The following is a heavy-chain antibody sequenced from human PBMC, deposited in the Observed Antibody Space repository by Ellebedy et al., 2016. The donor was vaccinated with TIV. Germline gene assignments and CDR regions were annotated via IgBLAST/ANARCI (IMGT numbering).Heavy chain of an antibody. CDR2: ISYDGSNK. D-gene: IGHD5-24*01. J-gene: IGHJ3*02. CDR1: GFPFSNYA. CDR3: ARRYVEMAPPSQDAFDI. Sequence: GGSLRLXXPASGFPFSNYAMHWVRQAPGKGLAWVAVISYDGSNKYYTDSVKGRFTISRDNSKNTVYLQMNSLRAEDTAVYYCARRYVEMAPPSQDAFDIWGQGTMVTVSS. V-gene: IGHV3-30-3*01.